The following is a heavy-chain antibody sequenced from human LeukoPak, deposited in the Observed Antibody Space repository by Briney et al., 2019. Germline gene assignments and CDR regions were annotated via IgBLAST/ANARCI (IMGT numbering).Heavy chain of an antibody. CDR1: GGSIRSYY. CDR2: IYYSGST. Sequence: SETLSLTCTVSGGSIRSYYWSWIRQPPGKGLEWIGYIYYSGSTNYNPSLKSRVTISVDTSKNQFSLKLSPVTAADTAVYYCARSLDYYDSSGYSRHDAFDIWGQGTMVTVSS. D-gene: IGHD3-22*01. CDR3: ARSLDYYDSSGYSRHDAFDI. J-gene: IGHJ3*02. V-gene: IGHV4-59*08.